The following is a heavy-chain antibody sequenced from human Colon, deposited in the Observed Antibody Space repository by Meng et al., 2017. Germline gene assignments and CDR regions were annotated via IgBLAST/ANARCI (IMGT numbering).Heavy chain of an antibody. CDR1: GGSITSSDW. CDR3: AREVVVAGTRNWLDP. D-gene: IGHD6-19*01. J-gene: IGHJ5*02. Sequence: QVQLQESGPGRVKPSGTLSPTCTVSGGSITSSDWWSWVRQTPGKGLEWIGETYQNGRPNYNPSLKSRVTISVDKSKNQFSLNMTSVTAADTAVYYCAREVVVAGTRNWLDPWGQGILVTVSS. CDR2: TYQNGRP. V-gene: IGHV4-4*02.